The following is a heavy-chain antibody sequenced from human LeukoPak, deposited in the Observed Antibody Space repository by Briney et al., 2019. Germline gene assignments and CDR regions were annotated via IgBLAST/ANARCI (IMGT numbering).Heavy chain of an antibody. CDR3: ARVFRGWLQSLDY. D-gene: IGHD5-24*01. CDR2: ISSSGSTV. CDR1: GFTFSDYY. V-gene: IGHV3-11*01. J-gene: IGHJ4*02. Sequence: PGGSLRLSCAASGFTFSDYYMSWIRQAPGKGLEWVSYISSSGSTVYYADSVKGRFTISRDNAKNSLYLQMNSLRAEDTAVYYCARVFRGWLQSLDYWGQGTLVTVSS.